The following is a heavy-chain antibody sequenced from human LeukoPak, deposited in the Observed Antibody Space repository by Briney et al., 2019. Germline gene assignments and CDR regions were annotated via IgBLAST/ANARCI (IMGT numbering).Heavy chain of an antibody. CDR3: AKDRIAAPGITSDY. Sequence: GGSLRLSRAPSGFTLSSDAMSWVRQAPGQGLEWVSAISGSGGSTYYAASVKGRFTISRDNSKNTLYLQMNSLRAEDTAVYYCAKDRIAAPGITSDYWGQGTLVTVSS. CDR1: GFTLSSDA. J-gene: IGHJ4*02. V-gene: IGHV3-23*01. D-gene: IGHD6-6*01. CDR2: ISGSGGST.